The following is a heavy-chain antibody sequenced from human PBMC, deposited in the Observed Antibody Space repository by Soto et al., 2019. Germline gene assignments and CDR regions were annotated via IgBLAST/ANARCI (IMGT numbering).Heavy chain of an antibody. V-gene: IGHV3-64*01. D-gene: IGHD3-10*01. J-gene: IGHJ3*02. Sequence: PGGSLRLSCAASGFTFSSYAMHWVRQAPGKGLEYVSAISSNGGSTYYANSVKGRFTISRDNSKNTLYLQMGSLRAEDMAVYYCARFPFIYGSGSYYNVPIAFDIWGQGTMVTVSS. CDR3: ARFPFIYGSGSYYNVPIAFDI. CDR2: ISSNGGST. CDR1: GFTFSSYA.